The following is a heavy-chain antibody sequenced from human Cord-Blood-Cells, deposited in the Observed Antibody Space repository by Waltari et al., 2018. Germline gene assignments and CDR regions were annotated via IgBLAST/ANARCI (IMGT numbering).Heavy chain of an antibody. D-gene: IGHD2-21*02. Sequence: QVQLVQSGAEVKKPGASVQVSCKASGYTFTSYAMHWVRQAPGRRPEWMGWINAGNGNTKYSQKFQGIVTITRDTSASTAYMELSSLRSEDTAVYYCARGGNGGNSNWYFDLWGRGTLVTVSS. CDR2: INAGNGNT. CDR3: ARGGNGGNSNWYFDL. V-gene: IGHV1-3*01. J-gene: IGHJ2*01. CDR1: GYTFTSYA.